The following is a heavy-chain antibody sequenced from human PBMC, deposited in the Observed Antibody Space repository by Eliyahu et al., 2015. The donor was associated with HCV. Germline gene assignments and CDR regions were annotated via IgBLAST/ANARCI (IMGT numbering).Heavy chain of an antibody. CDR1: GXSLXGYY. D-gene: IGHD3-16*01. V-gene: IGHV4-34*01. CDR3: ARESRLGGRGLGNGAFDI. J-gene: IGHJ3*02. Sequence: QVQLQQWGAGPLKPSETLSLTCALYGXSLXGYYWSWIRQPPGKGLEWMGEKSPGLNTNYNPTLKNRVTISVDPSRNQFSLKLTSVTAADTAVYFCARESRLGGRGLGNGAFDIWSQGTVVTVSP. CDR2: KSPGLNT.